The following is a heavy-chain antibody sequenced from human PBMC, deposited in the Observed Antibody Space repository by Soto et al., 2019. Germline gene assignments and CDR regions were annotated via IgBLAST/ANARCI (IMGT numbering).Heavy chain of an antibody. CDR3: ARDVAAPIAVAGQPDPHFDY. J-gene: IGHJ4*02. CDR2: ISAYNGNT. Sequence: ASVKVSCKASGYTFTSYGISWVRQAPGQGLEWMRWISAYNGNTNYAQKLQGRVTMTTDTSTSTAYMELRSLRSDDTAVYYCARDVAAPIAVAGQPDPHFDYWGQGTLVTVSS. D-gene: IGHD6-19*01. V-gene: IGHV1-18*01. CDR1: GYTFTSYG.